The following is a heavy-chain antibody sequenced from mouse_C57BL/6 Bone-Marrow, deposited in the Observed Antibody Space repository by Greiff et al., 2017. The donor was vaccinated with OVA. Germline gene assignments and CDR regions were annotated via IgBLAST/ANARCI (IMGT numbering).Heavy chain of an antibody. D-gene: IGHD2-4*01. CDR2: ISSGGDYI. Sequence: DVQLVESGEGLVKPGGSLKLSCAASGYTFSSYAMSWVRQTPEKRLEWVAYISSGGDYIYYADTVKGRFTISRDNARNTLYLQMSSLKSEDTAIYYCTSYDYGAMDYWGQGTSVTVSS. J-gene: IGHJ4*01. CDR1: GYTFSSYA. CDR3: TSYDYGAMDY. V-gene: IGHV5-9-1*02.